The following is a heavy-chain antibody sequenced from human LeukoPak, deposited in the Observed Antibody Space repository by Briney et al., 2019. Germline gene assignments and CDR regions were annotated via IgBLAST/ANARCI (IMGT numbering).Heavy chain of an antibody. V-gene: IGHV4-59*01. CDR1: GGSISSYY. CDR3: ARGRGYSYGLFDY. J-gene: IGHJ4*02. CDR2: IYYSGST. D-gene: IGHD5-18*01. Sequence: PSETLSLTCTVPGGSISSYYWSWIRQPPGKGLEWVGYIYYSGSTNYNPSLKSRVTISVDTSKNQFSLKLSSVTAADTAVYYCARGRGYSYGLFDYWGQGTLVTVSS.